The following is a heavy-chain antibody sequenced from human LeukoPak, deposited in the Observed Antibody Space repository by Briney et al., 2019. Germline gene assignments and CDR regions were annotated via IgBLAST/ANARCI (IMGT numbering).Heavy chain of an antibody. CDR3: ARGGSELRWVYYYYYTDV. J-gene: IGHJ6*03. CDR2: IKKDGSEN. CDR1: GFTFSSYW. D-gene: IGHD4-23*01. Sequence: GGSLRLSCAASGFTFSSYWMSWVRQAPGKGLEWVANIKKDGSENYYVDSVKGRFTISRDNAKKSLYLQMKSLRAEDTAVYYCARGGSELRWVYYYYYTDVWGKGTTVTISS. V-gene: IGHV3-7*01.